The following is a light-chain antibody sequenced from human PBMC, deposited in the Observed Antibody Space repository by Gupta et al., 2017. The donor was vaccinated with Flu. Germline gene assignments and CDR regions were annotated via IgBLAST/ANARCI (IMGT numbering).Light chain of an antibody. CDR2: QVS. CDR3: MQGTHWPRS. V-gene: IGKV2-30*02. CDR1: QSLAHSDGNTY. J-gene: IGKJ2*04. Sequence: DVVMTHSPLSLPFTLVQTASISCRSGQSLAHSDGNTYLNWFQQRPGQSPRRLISQVSNRDSGVPDRFIGSGSGTDFTPKISRVEAEDVAVYFCMQGTHWPRSFGQGTKLEIK.